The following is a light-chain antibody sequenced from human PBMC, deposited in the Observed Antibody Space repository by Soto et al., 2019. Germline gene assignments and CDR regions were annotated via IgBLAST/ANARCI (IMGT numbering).Light chain of an antibody. CDR2: AVS. CDR3: QQHDGRPTMT. CDR1: QDIDNS. V-gene: IGKV1-33*01. J-gene: IGKJ5*01. Sequence: IQLPQSPSSLSASVGETVTITCRASQDIDNSLNWYQHKPGKAPKLLVYAVSFLETGVPSRFSGRGSGTVFSLTINSLQSDDFATYYCQQHDGRPTMTFGQGTRL.